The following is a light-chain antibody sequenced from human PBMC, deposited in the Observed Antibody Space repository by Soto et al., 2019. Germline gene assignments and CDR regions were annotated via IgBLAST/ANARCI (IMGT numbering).Light chain of an antibody. CDR1: SCDVGGYNY. V-gene: IGLV2-14*01. J-gene: IGLJ2*01. Sequence: QCALTQPASVSGSPGQSITISCTGTSCDVGGYNYVSWYQQHPGKAPKLMIYEVSNRPSGVSNRFSGSKSGNTASLTISGLQAEDEADYYCSSYTSSSTLVFGGGTKLTVL. CDR3: SSYTSSSTLV. CDR2: EVS.